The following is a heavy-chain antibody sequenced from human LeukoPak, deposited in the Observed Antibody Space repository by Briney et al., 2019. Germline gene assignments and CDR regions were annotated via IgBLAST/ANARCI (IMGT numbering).Heavy chain of an antibody. J-gene: IGHJ4*02. V-gene: IGHV3-23*01. CDR3: AKDWGSRTYYYDSSGYYPFDY. D-gene: IGHD3-22*01. CDR2: ISGSGGST. Sequence: GGSLRLSCAASGFTFSSYAMSWVRQAPGKGLEWVSAISGSGGSTYYADSVKGRLTISRDNSKNTLYLQMNSLRAEDTAVYYCAKDWGSRTYYYDSSGYYPFDYWGQGTLVTVSS. CDR1: GFTFSSYA.